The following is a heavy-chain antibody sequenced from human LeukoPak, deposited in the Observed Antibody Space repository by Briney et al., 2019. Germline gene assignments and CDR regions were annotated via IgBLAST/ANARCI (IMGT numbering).Heavy chain of an antibody. Sequence: GGSLRLSCAASGFTFSSYGMHWVRQAPGKGLEWVAVIWYDGSNKYYADSVKGRFTISRDNSKSTLYLQMNSLRAEDTAVYYCARDPGSGRTYFDYWGQGTLVTVSS. CDR1: GFTFSSYG. CDR3: ARDPGSGRTYFDY. CDR2: IWYDGSNK. J-gene: IGHJ4*02. D-gene: IGHD6-19*01. V-gene: IGHV3-33*01.